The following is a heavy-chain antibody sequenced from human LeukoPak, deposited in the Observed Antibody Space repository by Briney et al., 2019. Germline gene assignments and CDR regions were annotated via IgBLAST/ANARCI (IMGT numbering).Heavy chain of an antibody. Sequence: GASVKVSCKASGYTFTSYGISWVRQAPGQGLEWMGWISAYNGNTNYAQKLQGRVTMTTDTSTSTANMELRSLRSDDTAVYYCARLRSYGGNSWYFQHWGQGTLVTVSS. V-gene: IGHV1-18*01. J-gene: IGHJ1*01. CDR1: GYTFTSYG. D-gene: IGHD4-23*01. CDR2: ISAYNGNT. CDR3: ARLRSYGGNSWYFQH.